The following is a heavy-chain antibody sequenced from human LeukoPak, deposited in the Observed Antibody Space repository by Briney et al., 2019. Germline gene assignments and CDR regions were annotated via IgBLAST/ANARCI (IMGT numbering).Heavy chain of an antibody. CDR2: IKQDGSQR. Sequence: GGSLRLSCAASGFTFSSYWMSWVRQAPGKGPEWVANIKQDGSQRYYVDSVRGRFTISRDNAKNSLFLQMNGLRAEDTAVYYCARRGGSSSRRSPIDYWGQGTLVTVSS. CDR1: GFTFSSYW. D-gene: IGHD6-6*01. V-gene: IGHV3-7*01. CDR3: ARRGGSSSRRSPIDY. J-gene: IGHJ4*02.